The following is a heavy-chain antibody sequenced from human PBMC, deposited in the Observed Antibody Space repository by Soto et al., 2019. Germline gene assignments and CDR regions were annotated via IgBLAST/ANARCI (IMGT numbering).Heavy chain of an antibody. CDR1: EDTFTSYY. CDR2: INPNGGST. V-gene: IGHV1-46*01. CDR3: ARSSRWVFGLILEGSNWFGY. J-gene: IGHJ5*01. D-gene: IGHD3-16*01. Sequence: ASVKVSCNAPEDTFTSYYINWVRQAPGQGLEWMGIINPNGGSTRYAQKFQGRVTFTKDTPASTVYLQLRSLSSDDTAFYYCARSSRWVFGLILEGSNWFGYWAHGTLVADSS.